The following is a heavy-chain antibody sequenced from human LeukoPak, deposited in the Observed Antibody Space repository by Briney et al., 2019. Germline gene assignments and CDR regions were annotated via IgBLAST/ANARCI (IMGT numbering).Heavy chain of an antibody. CDR3: TRRARYCSEGSCYSWFDP. CDR2: MKGSEE. Sequence: GGSLRLSCAASGFTFSSYWMSWVRQAPGKGLEWVAKMKGSEEYYVDSVQGRFTISRDNAKNSVYLQMNSLRVDDTAVYYCTRRARYCSEGSCYSWFDPWGQGTLVTVSS. CDR1: GFTFSSYW. D-gene: IGHD2-15*01. J-gene: IGHJ5*02. V-gene: IGHV3-7*01.